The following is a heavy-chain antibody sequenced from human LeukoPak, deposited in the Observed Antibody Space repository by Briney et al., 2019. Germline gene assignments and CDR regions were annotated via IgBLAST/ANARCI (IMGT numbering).Heavy chain of an antibody. D-gene: IGHD3-10*01. V-gene: IGHV4-39*07. CDR2: IYYSGRT. CDR1: GGSISSSSYY. CDR3: ARGGIMVRQSINFHFLYGMDV. Sequence: SETLSLTCTVSGGSISSSSYYRGWIRQPPGKGLEWIGRIYYSGRTYYNPSLKSRATISGDTAKNQFSLKLSSVTAAGTAIYYCARGGIMVRQSINFHFLYGMDVWGQGTTVTVSS. J-gene: IGHJ6*02.